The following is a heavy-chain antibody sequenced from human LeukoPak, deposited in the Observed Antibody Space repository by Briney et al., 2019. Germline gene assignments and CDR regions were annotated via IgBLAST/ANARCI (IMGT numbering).Heavy chain of an antibody. V-gene: IGHV4-59*01. CDR3: ASGGYTYGYYYYIDV. D-gene: IGHD5-18*01. J-gene: IGHJ6*03. Sequence: SETLSLTCTVSGGSITSYYWSWIRQPPGKGLEWIGYIYYSGGTNYNPSLESRVTISLDTSKNQFSLKLTSVTAADTAVYYCASGGYTYGYYYYIDVWGKGTTVTVSS. CDR1: GGSITSYY. CDR2: IYYSGGT.